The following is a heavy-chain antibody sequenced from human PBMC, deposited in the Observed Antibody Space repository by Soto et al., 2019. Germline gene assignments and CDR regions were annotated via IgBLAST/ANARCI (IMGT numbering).Heavy chain of an antibody. D-gene: IGHD2-15*01. J-gene: IGHJ6*02. CDR2: IYYSGST. V-gene: IGHV4-30-4*01. CDR1: GVNIRSGDYY. Sequence: SETQSLTSTVSGVNIRSGDYYWSWIRQPPGKGLEWIGYIYYSGSTYYNPSLKSRVTISVDTSKNQFSLKLSSVTAADTAVYYCARGYCSGGSCYSYYYYGMDVWGQGTTVTVSS. CDR3: ARGYCSGGSCYSYYYYGMDV.